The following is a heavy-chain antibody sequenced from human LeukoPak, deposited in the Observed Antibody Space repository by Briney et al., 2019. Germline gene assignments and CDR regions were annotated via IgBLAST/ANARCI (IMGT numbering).Heavy chain of an antibody. CDR1: GYTFTSYA. Sequence: GASVKVSCKASGYTFTSYAMNWVRQAPGQGLEWMGWINTNTGNPTYAQGFTGRFVFSLDTSVSTAYLQISSLKAEDTAVYYCAREGYRYYDSSGYPLSPNWFDPWGQGTLVTVSS. D-gene: IGHD3-22*01. CDR3: AREGYRYYDSSGYPLSPNWFDP. J-gene: IGHJ5*02. V-gene: IGHV7-4-1*02. CDR2: INTNTGNP.